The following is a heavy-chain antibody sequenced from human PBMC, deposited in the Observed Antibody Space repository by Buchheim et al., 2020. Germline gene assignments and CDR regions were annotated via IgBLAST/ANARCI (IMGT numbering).Heavy chain of an antibody. J-gene: IGHJ4*02. CDR2: INTNTGNP. Sequence: QVQLVQSGSELKKPGASVKVSCKASGYTFTSYAMNWVRQAPGQGLEWMGWINTNTGNPTYAQGFTGRFVFSLDTSVSTAYLQISSLKAEDTAVYYCARGPLDHNTYYDFWSGYYPIDYWGQGTL. V-gene: IGHV7-4-1*02. CDR1: GYTFTSYA. D-gene: IGHD3-3*01. CDR3: ARGPLDHNTYYDFWSGYYPIDY.